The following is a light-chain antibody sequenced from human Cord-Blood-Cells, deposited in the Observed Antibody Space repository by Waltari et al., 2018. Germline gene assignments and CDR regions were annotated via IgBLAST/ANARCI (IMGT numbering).Light chain of an antibody. Sequence: ELVLTQSPGTLSLPPGERATLSCRASQSVSSRYLACYQQKPGQAPSLLIYGASSRATGIPDRFSGSGSGTDFTLTISRLQPEDFAGYYCQQYGSSPLTCGGGTKVEIK. J-gene: IGKJ4*01. CDR3: QQYGSSPLT. V-gene: IGKV3-20*01. CDR1: QSVSSRY. CDR2: GAS.